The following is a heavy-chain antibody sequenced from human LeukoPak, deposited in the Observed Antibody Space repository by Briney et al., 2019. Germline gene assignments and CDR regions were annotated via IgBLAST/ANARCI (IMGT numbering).Heavy chain of an antibody. CDR1: GFTFSSCA. D-gene: IGHD1-7*01. Sequence: GGSLRLSCAASGFTFSSCAMHWVRQAPGKGLEWVAVISYDGSNKYYADSVKGRFTISRDNSKNTLYLQMNSLRAEDTAVYYCARDLANWNYVFDYWGQGTLVTVSS. CDR2: ISYDGSNK. V-gene: IGHV3-30*01. J-gene: IGHJ4*02. CDR3: ARDLANWNYVFDY.